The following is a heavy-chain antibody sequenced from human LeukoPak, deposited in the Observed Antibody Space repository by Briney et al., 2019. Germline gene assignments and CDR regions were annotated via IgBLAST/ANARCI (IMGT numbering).Heavy chain of an antibody. J-gene: IGHJ4*02. Sequence: GGSLGLSCAASGFTFRSYRMNWVRQAPGKGLEWVAGVKQGESERYYVDPVNGRFTSSRDKAKNSFYLQMNSLRAEDTAVYYCARLAYYYGSGSYFDYWGQGTLVTVSS. CDR3: ARLAYYYGSGSYFDY. CDR1: GFTFRSYR. V-gene: IGHV3-7*02. CDR2: VKQGESER. D-gene: IGHD3-10*01.